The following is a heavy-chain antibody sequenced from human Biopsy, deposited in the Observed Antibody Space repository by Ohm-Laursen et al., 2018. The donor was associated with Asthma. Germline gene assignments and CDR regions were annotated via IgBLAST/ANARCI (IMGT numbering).Heavy chain of an antibody. D-gene: IGHD3-3*01. CDR1: GFSFNSYG. Sequence: SSLRLSCAASGFSFNSYGMHWVRQAPGKGLEWVAVMSFDGRQTYYADSVKGRFTISRDNSKNTLYLQMNSLRAEDTAVYYCAKERYYDFWSGYTIWGQGTMVTVSS. CDR3: AKERYYDFWSGYTI. J-gene: IGHJ3*02. V-gene: IGHV3-30*18. CDR2: MSFDGRQT.